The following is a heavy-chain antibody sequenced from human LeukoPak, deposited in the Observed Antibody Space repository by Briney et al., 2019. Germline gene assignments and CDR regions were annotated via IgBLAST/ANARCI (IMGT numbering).Heavy chain of an antibody. V-gene: IGHV3-23*01. D-gene: IGHD3-9*01. CDR3: AKGLTYYYYNMDV. CDR2: ISGSGGST. CDR1: GFTFSNYA. J-gene: IGHJ6*02. Sequence: PGGSLRLSCAASGFTFSNYAMSWVRQAPGKGLEWVSAISGSGGSTYYADSVKGRFTISRDNSKNTLYLQMNSLRAEDTAVYYCAKGLTYYYYNMDVWGQGTTVTVSS.